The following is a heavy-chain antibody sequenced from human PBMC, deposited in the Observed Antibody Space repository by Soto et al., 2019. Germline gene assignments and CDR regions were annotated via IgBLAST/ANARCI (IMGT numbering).Heavy chain of an antibody. J-gene: IGHJ4*02. V-gene: IGHV4-39*01. D-gene: IGHD6-13*01. CDR3: ARHNPLYSSSWYYFDY. CDR1: GGSISSSSYY. Sequence: PSETLSLTCTVSGGSISSSSYYWGWIRQPPGKGLEWIGSIYYSGSTYYNPSLKSRVTISVDTSKNQFPLKLSSVTAADTAVYYCARHNPLYSSSWYYFDYWGQGTLVTVSS. CDR2: IYYSGST.